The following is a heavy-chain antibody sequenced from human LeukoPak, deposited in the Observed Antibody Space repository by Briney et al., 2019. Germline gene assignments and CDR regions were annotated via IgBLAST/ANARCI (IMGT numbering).Heavy chain of an antibody. Sequence: SVKVSCKASGGTFSSYAISWVRQAPGQGLEWMGGIIPIFGTANYAQKFQGRVTITADESTSTAYMELSSLRSEDTAGYYCARESYDSHLDAFDIWGQGTMVTVSS. J-gene: IGHJ3*02. CDR2: IIPIFGTA. CDR3: ARESYDSHLDAFDI. CDR1: GGTFSSYA. V-gene: IGHV1-69*13. D-gene: IGHD3-3*01.